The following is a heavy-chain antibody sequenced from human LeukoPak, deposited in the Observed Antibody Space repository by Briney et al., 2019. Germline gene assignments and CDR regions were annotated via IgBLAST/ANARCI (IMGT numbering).Heavy chain of an antibody. V-gene: IGHV3-30*18. J-gene: IGHJ3*02. Sequence: GGSLRLSCAASGFTFSSYAMSWVRQAPGKGLEWVAVISYDGSNKYYADSVKGRFTISRDNSKNTLYLQMNSLRAEDTAVYYCAKVFQGPPNPSVTTDAFDIWGQGTMVTVSS. CDR1: GFTFSSYA. CDR2: ISYDGSNK. D-gene: IGHD1-14*01. CDR3: AKVFQGPPNPSVTTDAFDI.